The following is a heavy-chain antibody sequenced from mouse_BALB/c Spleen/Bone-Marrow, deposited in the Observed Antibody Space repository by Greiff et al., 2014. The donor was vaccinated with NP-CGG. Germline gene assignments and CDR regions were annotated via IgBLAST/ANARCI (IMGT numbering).Heavy chain of an antibody. V-gene: IGHV5-9-3*01. CDR1: GFTFSSYD. CDR3: AIRALDYWYFDV. CDR2: INTGGSYT. Sequence: VQLKESGGGLVKPGGSLKLSCAASGFTFSSYDMSWVRQTPEKRLEWVAIINTGGSYTYYSDSVKGRFTISRDNAKNTLYLQLISLRSEDTAMYYCAIRALDYWYFDVWGAGTTVTVSS. J-gene: IGHJ1*01.